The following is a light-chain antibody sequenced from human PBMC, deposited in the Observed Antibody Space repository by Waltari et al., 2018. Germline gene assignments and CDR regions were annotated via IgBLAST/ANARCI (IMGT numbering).Light chain of an antibody. CDR2: QDN. V-gene: IGLV3-1*01. J-gene: IGLJ2*01. CDR3: QTWDSSIVV. Sequence: SYQLTQPPSVSVSPGQTASITCSGDKLGDKYACWYQKKPGQSPILVIYQDNKRPSGIPGRFLGSNSGNPATLTISGTQAMDEADYYCQTWDSSIVVFGGGTKLTVL. CDR1: KLGDKY.